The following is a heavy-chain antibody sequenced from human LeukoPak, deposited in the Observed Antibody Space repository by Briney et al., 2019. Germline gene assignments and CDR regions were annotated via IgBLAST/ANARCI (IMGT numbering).Heavy chain of an antibody. D-gene: IGHD3-10*01. CDR1: GFTFSSYS. V-gene: IGHV3-48*01. Sequence: GGSLRLSCAASGFTFSSYSMNWVRQTPGEGLEWASYITSSSSTIHYADSVKGRFIISRDNAKSSLYLQMDSLRAEDTAVYYRARRGGEMVFDYWGQGILVTVSS. J-gene: IGHJ4*02. CDR3: ARRGGEMVFDY. CDR2: ITSSSSTI.